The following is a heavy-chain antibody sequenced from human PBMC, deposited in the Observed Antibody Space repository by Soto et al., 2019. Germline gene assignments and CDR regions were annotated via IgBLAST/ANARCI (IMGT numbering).Heavy chain of an antibody. CDR1: GYTFPNYD. CDR2: MNPNSGNT. CDR3: ARAIRYAMVRGVTGYYFDY. V-gene: IGHV1-8*01. Sequence: QVQMVQSGAEVKKPGASVKVSCKASGYTFPNYDINWVRQATGQGLEWMGWMNPNSGNTGYTQKFQGRVTMTRNTSITTAYMELSSLRSEDTAVYYCARAIRYAMVRGVTGYYFDYWGPGTLVTVSS. J-gene: IGHJ4*02. D-gene: IGHD3-10*01.